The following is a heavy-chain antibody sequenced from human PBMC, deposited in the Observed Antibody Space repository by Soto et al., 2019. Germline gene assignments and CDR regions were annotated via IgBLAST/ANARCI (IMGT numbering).Heavy chain of an antibody. Sequence: QVQLVESGGGVVHPGKSLRLSCAGSGFTFSSYAFHWVRQAPGKGLEWVAVISDDGGKIYYADFVKGRFILSRPNYKDTXNPEMNSLRIEDTAVYYCARDTWARRTYYYDTSDTSWGQGTLVTVSS. CDR2: ISDDGGKI. V-gene: IGHV3-30-3*01. CDR1: GFTFSSYA. CDR3: ARDTWARRTYYYDTSDTS. J-gene: IGHJ5*02. D-gene: IGHD3-22*01.